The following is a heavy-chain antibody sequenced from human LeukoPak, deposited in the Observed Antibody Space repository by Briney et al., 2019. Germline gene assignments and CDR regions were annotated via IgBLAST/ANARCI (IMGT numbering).Heavy chain of an antibody. J-gene: IGHJ4*02. CDR3: AKDAQRGFDYSNSLEK. CDR1: KFTFSHYG. Sequence: GRSLRLSCAASKFTFSHYGMHWVRQAPGMGLEWVAVICHDGSSQYYADSVKGRFTVSRDNSQNTLYLQMNSLRPDDTAVYYCAKDAQRGFDYSNSLEKWGQGTLV. CDR2: ICHDGSSQ. D-gene: IGHD4-11*01. V-gene: IGHV3-33*06.